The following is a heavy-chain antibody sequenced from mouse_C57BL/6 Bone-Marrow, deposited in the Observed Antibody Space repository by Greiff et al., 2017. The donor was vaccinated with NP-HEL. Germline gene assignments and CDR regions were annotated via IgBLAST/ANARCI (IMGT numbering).Heavy chain of an antibody. J-gene: IGHJ1*03. V-gene: IGHV5-12*01. Sequence: EVQRVESGGGLVQPGGSLKLSCAASGFTFSDYYMYWVRQTPEKRLEWVAYISNGGGSTYYPDTVKGRFTISRDNAKNTLYLQMSRLKSEDTAMYYCARQEGYGSYWYFDVWGTGTTVTVSS. CDR1: GFTFSDYY. D-gene: IGHD2-2*01. CDR3: ARQEGYGSYWYFDV. CDR2: ISNGGGST.